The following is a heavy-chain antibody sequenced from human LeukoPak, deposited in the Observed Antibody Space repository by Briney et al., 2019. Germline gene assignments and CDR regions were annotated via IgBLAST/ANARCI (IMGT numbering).Heavy chain of an antibody. CDR1: GFTFSSYA. Sequence: WGSLRLSCAASGFTFSSYAMSWVRQAPGKGLERVSAISGSGGSTYYADSVKGGFTISRDNSQNTRYLQMNSLRAEDTAVYYSAKSQTDETRDAFDIWGQGKMVTVSS. CDR3: AKSQTDETRDAFDI. V-gene: IGHV3-23*01. J-gene: IGHJ3*02. CDR2: ISGSGGST.